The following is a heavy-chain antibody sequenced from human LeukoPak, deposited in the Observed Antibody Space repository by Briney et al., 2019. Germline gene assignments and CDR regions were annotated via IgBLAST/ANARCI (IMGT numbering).Heavy chain of an antibody. Sequence: PGWSLRLSCAASGFIFDDYAMHWVRQAPGKGLEWVSGISWNSGSIDYADSVKGRFTISRDNAKNSLYLQMNSLGTEDTALCYCAKDSDYDNSGASVDYWGRGTLVTVSS. V-gene: IGHV3-9*01. D-gene: IGHD3-16*01. CDR3: AKDSDYDNSGASVDY. CDR1: GFIFDDYA. CDR2: ISWNSGSI. J-gene: IGHJ4*02.